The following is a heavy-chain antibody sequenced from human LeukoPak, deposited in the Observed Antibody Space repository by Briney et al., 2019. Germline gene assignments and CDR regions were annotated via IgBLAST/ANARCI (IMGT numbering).Heavy chain of an antibody. V-gene: IGHV3-15*01. CDR3: TTRPYSSSSPDY. Sequence: PGGSLRLSCAASGFTFSSYSMNWVRQAPGKGLEWVGRIKSKTDGETTDYTAPVKGRFTISRDDSKNTLYLQMNSLKSEDTAMYYCTTRPYSSSSPDYWGQGTLVTVSS. D-gene: IGHD6-6*01. CDR2: IKSKTDGETT. J-gene: IGHJ4*02. CDR1: GFTFSSYS.